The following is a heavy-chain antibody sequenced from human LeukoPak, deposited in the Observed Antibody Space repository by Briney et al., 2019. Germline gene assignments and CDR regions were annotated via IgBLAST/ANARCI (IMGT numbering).Heavy chain of an antibody. CDR3: ARAVYYDSSGLDY. CDR2: INHSGST. J-gene: IGHJ4*02. V-gene: IGHV4-34*01. CDR1: GGSFSGYY. Sequence: SETLSLTCAVYGGSFSGYYWSWIRQPPGKGLERIGEINHSGSTNYNPSLKSRVTISVDTSKNQFSLKLSSVTAADTAVYYCARAVYYDSSGLDYWGQGTLVTVSS. D-gene: IGHD3-22*01.